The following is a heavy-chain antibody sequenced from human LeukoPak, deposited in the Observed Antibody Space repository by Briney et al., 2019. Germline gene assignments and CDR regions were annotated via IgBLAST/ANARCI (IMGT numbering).Heavy chain of an antibody. D-gene: IGHD6-13*01. CDR1: GGTFSSYA. Sequence: ASVKVSCKASGGTFSSYAISWVRQAPGQGLEWMGWISAYNGNTNYAQKLQGRVTMTTDTSTSTAYMELRSLRSDDTAVYYCARFLEAWYSSNPFDYWGQGTLVTVSS. V-gene: IGHV1-18*01. J-gene: IGHJ4*02. CDR2: ISAYNGNT. CDR3: ARFLEAWYSSNPFDY.